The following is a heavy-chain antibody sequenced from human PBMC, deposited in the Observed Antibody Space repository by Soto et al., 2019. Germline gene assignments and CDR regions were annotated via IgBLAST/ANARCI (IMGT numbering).Heavy chain of an antibody. J-gene: IGHJ1*01. D-gene: IGHD3-10*01. CDR2: TYYRSKWHY. CDR3: SRTIRARAFKYYGD. CDR1: GDSVSNNSVA. Sequence: ETLSLTCAISGDSVSNNSVAWNWVRQSPSRGLEWLGRTYYRSKWHYDYAPSVRSRITINPDTSKNHFSLQLNSVSPEDAAVNYCSRTIRARAFKYYGDWVHGTLGTVSS. V-gene: IGHV6-1*01.